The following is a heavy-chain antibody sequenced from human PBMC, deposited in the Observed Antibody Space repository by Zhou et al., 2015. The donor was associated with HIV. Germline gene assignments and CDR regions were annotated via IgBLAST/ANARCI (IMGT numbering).Heavy chain of an antibody. CDR3: AGHFLSDTRIRSRPWT. CDR2: NIPNFGVS. J-gene: IGHJ4*02. Sequence: QVQLVQSGAEVKKPGSSVKVSCKASGGTFSNYAISWVRQAPGHGLEWVGRNIPNFGVSNYAQKFQGRVTITADKSTGTAYMELSSLRSNDTAVYYCAGHFLSDTRIRSRPWTWAQGTLVTVSS. CDR1: GGTFSNYA. V-gene: IGHV1-69*09. D-gene: IGHD1-1*01.